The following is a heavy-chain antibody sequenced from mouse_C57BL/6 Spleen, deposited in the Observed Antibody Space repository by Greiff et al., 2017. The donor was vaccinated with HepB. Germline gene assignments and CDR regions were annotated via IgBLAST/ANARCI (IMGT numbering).Heavy chain of an antibody. CDR3: TIPHYSSSYSVAY. J-gene: IGHJ3*01. V-gene: IGHV14-4*01. Sequence: VQLKQSGAELVRPGASVKLSCTASGFNIKDDYMHWVKQRPEQGLEWIGWIDPENGDTKYASKFQGKATIPADTSSNTAYLQLSSLTSEDTAVYYCTIPHYSSSYSVAYWGQGTLVTVSA. CDR1: GFNIKDDY. CDR2: IDPENGDT. D-gene: IGHD1-1*01.